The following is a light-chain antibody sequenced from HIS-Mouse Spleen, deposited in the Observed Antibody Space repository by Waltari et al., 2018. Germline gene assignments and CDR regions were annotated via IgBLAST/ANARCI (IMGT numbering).Light chain of an antibody. CDR1: QSISSY. V-gene: IGKV1-39*01. CDR3: QQSYSTPFT. Sequence: DIQMTQSPSSLSASVGARVTITCRASQSISSYLNWYQQKPGKAPKLLIYAASSLQSRVPSRFSGSGSGTDFTLTISSLQPEDFATYYCQQSYSTPFTFGPGTKVDIK. CDR2: AAS. J-gene: IGKJ3*01.